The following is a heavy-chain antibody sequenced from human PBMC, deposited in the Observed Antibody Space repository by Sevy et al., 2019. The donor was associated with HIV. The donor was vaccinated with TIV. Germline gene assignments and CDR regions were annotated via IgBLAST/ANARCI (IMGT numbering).Heavy chain of an antibody. CDR1: GFTFSSYA. J-gene: IGHJ3*02. CDR3: AKGGYCSGGSCYLTAFDI. D-gene: IGHD2-15*01. V-gene: IGHV3-23*01. Sequence: GGSLRLSCAASGFTFSSYAMSWVRQAPGKGLEWVSAISGTGGRTYYADSVKGRFTISRDNSKNTLYLQLNSLGAEDTAVYYCAKGGYCSGGSCYLTAFDIWGQGTMVTVSS. CDR2: ISGTGGRT.